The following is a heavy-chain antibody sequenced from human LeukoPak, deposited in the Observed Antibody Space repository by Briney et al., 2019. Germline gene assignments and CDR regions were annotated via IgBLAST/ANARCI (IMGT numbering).Heavy chain of an antibody. Sequence: SETLSLTCSVSGGSISSSGSCWAWIRQPPGKGLEWIASLYYGGSTYYNPSLKSRVTISVDTSKNQFSLKLSSVTAADTAVYYCARANFNRRAFDPWGQGTLVTVSS. V-gene: IGHV4-39*07. CDR1: GGSISSSGSC. CDR3: ARANFNRRAFDP. CDR2: LYYGGST. D-gene: IGHD1-14*01. J-gene: IGHJ5*02.